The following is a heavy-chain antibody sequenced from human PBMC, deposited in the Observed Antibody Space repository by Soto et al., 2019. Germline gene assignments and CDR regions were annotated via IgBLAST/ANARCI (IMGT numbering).Heavy chain of an antibody. D-gene: IGHD3-22*01. CDR1: GFTFSSYG. CDR3: ATGGGYDSSGYYGY. J-gene: IGHJ4*02. CDR2: IWYDGSNK. V-gene: IGHV3-33*01. Sequence: PGGSLRLSCAASGFTFSSYGMHWVRQAPGKGLEWVAVIWYDGSNKYYADSVKGRFTISRDNSKNTLYLQMNSLRAEDTAVYYCATGGGYDSSGYYGYWGQGTLVTVSS.